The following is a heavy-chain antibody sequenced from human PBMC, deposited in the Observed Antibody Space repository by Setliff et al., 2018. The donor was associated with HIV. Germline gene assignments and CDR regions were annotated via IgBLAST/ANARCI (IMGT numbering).Heavy chain of an antibody. CDR3: ARIFGDQGYYYGMDV. CDR1: GGSISSYY. D-gene: IGHD3-3*01. V-gene: IGHV4-59*01. Sequence: SETLSLTCTVSGGSISSYYWSWIRQPPGKGLEWIGYIYYSGSTNYNPSLKSRVTISVDTSKNQFSLKLSSVIAADTAVYYSARIFGDQGYYYGMDVWGQGTTVTVSS. CDR2: IYYSGST. J-gene: IGHJ6*02.